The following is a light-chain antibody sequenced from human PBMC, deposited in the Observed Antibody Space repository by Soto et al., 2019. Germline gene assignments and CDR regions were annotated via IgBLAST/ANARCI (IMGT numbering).Light chain of an antibody. V-gene: IGKV3-20*01. CDR2: TTS. CDR1: QVVTSNY. CDR3: QQYGGSPWT. Sequence: EIVLTQSPGSLSLSPGERATLSCRASQVVTSNYLAWYQQNPGQAPRLLIYTTSSRATGVPERFSGSGSGTDFTLTIRRLEPEDSAVYYCQQYGGSPWTFGQGTKVEIK. J-gene: IGKJ1*01.